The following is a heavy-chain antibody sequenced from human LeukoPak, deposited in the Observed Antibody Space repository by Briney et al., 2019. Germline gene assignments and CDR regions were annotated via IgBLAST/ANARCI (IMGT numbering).Heavy chain of an antibody. CDR1: GFTFSSYA. CDR2: ISGSDGST. D-gene: IGHD6-19*01. J-gene: IGHJ5*02. CDR3: TRAPFGSGAEDNWLDP. Sequence: GGSLRLSCAASGFTFSSYAMSWVRQAPGKGLEWVSGISGSDGSTNYADSVKGRFTISRENSKNTLYLQMNSLRAEDTAVYYCTRAPFGSGAEDNWLDPWGQGTLVTVSS. V-gene: IGHV3-23*01.